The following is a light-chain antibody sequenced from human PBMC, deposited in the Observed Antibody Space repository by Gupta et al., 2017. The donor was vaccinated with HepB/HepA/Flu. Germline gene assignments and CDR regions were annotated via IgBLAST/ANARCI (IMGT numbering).Light chain of an antibody. CDR2: GAS. V-gene: IGKV1-12*01. CDR1: QGIGNW. J-gene: IGKJ3*01. Sequence: DIQMTQSPSSVSASVGDRVTITCRASQGIGNWLAWYQQKPGKGPKLLISGASTLQSGVPARFSGSGSGTAFTLTISSLQPEDLATYFCQQAKSFSPTFGPGTKVDIK. CDR3: QQAKSFSPT.